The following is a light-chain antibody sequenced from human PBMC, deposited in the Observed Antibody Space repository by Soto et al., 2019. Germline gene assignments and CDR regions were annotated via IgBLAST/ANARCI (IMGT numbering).Light chain of an antibody. V-gene: IGKV3-20*01. CDR3: QQYVSSRT. CDR1: QSVSSNY. CDR2: GAS. J-gene: IGKJ5*01. Sequence: EIVLTQSPGTLSLSPGERATLSCRASQSVSSNYLAWYQQKPGQAPRLLIYGASSRATIIPDRFSGSGSGTDFTLTISRLEPEDISVYYWQQYVSSRTFGQGTRLEIK.